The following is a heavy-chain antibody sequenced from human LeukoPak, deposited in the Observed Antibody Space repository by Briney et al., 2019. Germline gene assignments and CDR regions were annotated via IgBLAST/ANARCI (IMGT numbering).Heavy chain of an antibody. V-gene: IGHV3-48*03. J-gene: IGHJ4*02. CDR2: ISGSGSII. Sequence: PGGSLRLSCAASGFTFSSYEVNWVRQAPGKGLEWVSYISGSGSIIYYADSVKGRFTISRDNAKNSLYLQMNSLRAEDTAVYYCARGGGSYPFDYWGQGTLVTVSS. CDR3: ARGGGSYPFDY. D-gene: IGHD1-26*01. CDR1: GFTFSSYE.